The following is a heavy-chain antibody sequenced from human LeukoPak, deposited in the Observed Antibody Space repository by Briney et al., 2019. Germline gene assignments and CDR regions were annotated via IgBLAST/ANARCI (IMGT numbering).Heavy chain of an antibody. CDR2: ISSSGSTI. Sequence: GGSLRLSCAASGFTFSDYYMSWIRQAPGKGLEWVLYISSSGSTIYYADSVKGRFTISRDNAKNSLYLQMNSLRAEDTAVYYCARAFSSYGFLYYFDYWGQGTLVTVSS. CDR3: ARAFSSYGFLYYFDY. V-gene: IGHV3-11*04. D-gene: IGHD5-18*01. J-gene: IGHJ4*02. CDR1: GFTFSDYY.